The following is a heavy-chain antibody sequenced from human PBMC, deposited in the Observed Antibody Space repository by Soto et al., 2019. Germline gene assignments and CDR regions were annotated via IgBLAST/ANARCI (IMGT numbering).Heavy chain of an antibody. CDR2: IYRDGTT. V-gene: IGHV4-39*01. CDR3: ARRGSAHTSDY. Sequence: QVQLQESGPGLVKPSETLSRTCAVSGASVSRIGFHWGWIRQPPGPGLEWIGGIYRDGTTFYNPALKRRATISAATSKHHFSLRLPSVTAADTAVYYCARRGSAHTSDYWGHGTLVTVSS. D-gene: IGHD3-10*01. CDR1: GASVSRIGFH. J-gene: IGHJ4*01.